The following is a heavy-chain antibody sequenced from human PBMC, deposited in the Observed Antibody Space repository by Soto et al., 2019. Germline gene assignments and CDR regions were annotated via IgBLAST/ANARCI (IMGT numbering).Heavy chain of an antibody. V-gene: IGHV4-39*01. CDR3: GSTKDETLYFYD. CDR2: IHYSGST. Sequence: QLQLQESGPGLVKPSETLSLTCSVSGDSISISSYYCGWVRQPPGKGLEWIGSIHYSGSTHYNACLQRRVAISGDASKKQLSLKLGSVTAADTGMYYCGSTKDETLYFYDWGQGNLVTVSS. CDR1: GDSISISSYY. D-gene: IGHD2-15*01. J-gene: IGHJ4*02.